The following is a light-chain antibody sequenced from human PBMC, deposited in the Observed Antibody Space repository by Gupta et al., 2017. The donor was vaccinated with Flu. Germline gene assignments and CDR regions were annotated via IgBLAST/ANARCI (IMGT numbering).Light chain of an antibody. Sequence: DIQMTQSPSSLSASVGDRVTITCQASQDIGVYLNWYQWKSGEAPKLLISTASDLEPGVPPRFSGSGSGTHFTFTSNTLRPEDIATYYCQQYDTLFTFGPGTKV. CDR2: TAS. CDR3: QQYDTLFT. V-gene: IGKV1-33*01. CDR1: QDIGVY. J-gene: IGKJ3*01.